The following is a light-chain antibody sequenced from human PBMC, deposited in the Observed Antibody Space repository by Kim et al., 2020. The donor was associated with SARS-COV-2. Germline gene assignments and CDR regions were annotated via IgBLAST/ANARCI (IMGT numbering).Light chain of an antibody. V-gene: IGKV3-15*01. CDR1: QTIGSN. J-gene: IGKJ1*01. Sequence: VSPGEGATLSCRASQTIGSNLAWYQQSHGQPPRLLIYGASTRATGIPARFSGSGSGTEFTLTLSSLRSEDFAVYYCQQYNDWPRTFGQGTKVDIK. CDR3: QQYNDWPRT. CDR2: GAS.